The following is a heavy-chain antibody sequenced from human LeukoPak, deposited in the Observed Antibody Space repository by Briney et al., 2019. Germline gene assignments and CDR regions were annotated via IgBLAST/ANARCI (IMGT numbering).Heavy chain of an antibody. CDR2: INPNSGGT. CDR3: ARTGRVRYISNCFDP. V-gene: IGHV1-2*02. D-gene: IGHD3-10*01. J-gene: IGHJ5*02. Sequence: VASVKVSFKASGYTFTGHYMHWVRQAPGQGLEWMGWINPNSGGTNYAQTFQGRVTMTRDTSSRTAYMELSRLSSDDTAVYYCARTGRVRYISNCFDPWGQGTLVTVSS. CDR1: GYTFTGHY.